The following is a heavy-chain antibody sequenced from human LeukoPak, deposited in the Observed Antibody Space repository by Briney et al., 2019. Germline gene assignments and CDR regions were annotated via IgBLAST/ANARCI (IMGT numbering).Heavy chain of an antibody. V-gene: IGHV3-7*01. CDR1: GFTFSGYW. Sequence: GGSLRLSCAASGFTFSGYWMSWVRQAPGKGLEWVANIKQDGSEKYYVDSVKGRFTISRDDAKNSPYLQMNSLRVEDMAAFYCGRGRPRGYSGYVIDYWGQGTPITVSS. J-gene: IGHJ4*02. CDR2: IKQDGSEK. D-gene: IGHD5-12*01. CDR3: GRGRPRGYSGYVIDY.